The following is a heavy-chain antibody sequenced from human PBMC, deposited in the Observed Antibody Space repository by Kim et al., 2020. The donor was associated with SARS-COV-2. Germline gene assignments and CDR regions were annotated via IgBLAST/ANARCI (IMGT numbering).Heavy chain of an antibody. CDR1: GGSISSGGYY. V-gene: IGHV4-31*03. CDR2: IYYSGST. CDR3: ARDFRHYSSGWSSPFDP. D-gene: IGHD6-19*01. Sequence: SETLSLTCTVSGGSISSGGYYWSWIRQHPGKGLEWIGYIYYSGSTYYNPSLKSRVTISVDTSKNQFSLKLSSVTAADTAVYYCARDFRHYSSGWSSPFDPWGQGTLVTVSS. J-gene: IGHJ5*02.